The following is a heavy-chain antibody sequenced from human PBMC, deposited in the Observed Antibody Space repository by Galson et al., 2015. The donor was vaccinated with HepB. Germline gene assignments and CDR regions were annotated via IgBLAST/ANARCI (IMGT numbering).Heavy chain of an antibody. V-gene: IGHV3-15*01. CDR3: TTLGWGLVYSSSWYVPYFDY. J-gene: IGHJ4*02. D-gene: IGHD6-13*01. CDR1: GFTFSNAW. Sequence: SLRLSCAASGFTFSNAWMSWVRQAPGKGLEWVGRIKSKTDGGTTDYAAPVKGRFTISRDDSKNTLYLQMNSLKTEDTAVYYCTTLGWGLVYSSSWYVPYFDYWGQGTLVTVSS. CDR2: IKSKTDGGTT.